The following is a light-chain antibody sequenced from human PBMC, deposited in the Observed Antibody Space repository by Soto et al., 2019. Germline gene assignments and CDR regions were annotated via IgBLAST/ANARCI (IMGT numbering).Light chain of an antibody. CDR3: QQYNSYSRT. Sequence: DIQMTQSPSTPSASVGDQVTLPCRASQSISSWLAWYQQKPGKAPKLLIYDASSLESGVPSRFSGSGSGTEFTLTISSLQPDDFATYYCQQYNSYSRTFGQGTKVDIK. CDR2: DAS. CDR1: QSISSW. V-gene: IGKV1-5*01. J-gene: IGKJ1*01.